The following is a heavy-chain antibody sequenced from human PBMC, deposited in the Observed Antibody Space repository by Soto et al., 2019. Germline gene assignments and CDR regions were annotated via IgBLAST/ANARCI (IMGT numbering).Heavy chain of an antibody. J-gene: IGHJ4*02. CDR1: GFTFRSYG. D-gene: IGHD6-13*01. CDR2: ISYDGTKK. V-gene: IGHV3-30*18. CDR3: AKCPWGGTATATMGGFDH. Sequence: PGGSLRLSCAASGFTFRSYGFHWVRQAPGKGLEWVAVISYDGTKKYYADSVKGRFTISRDNSKYTLYLQMNGLRAEDTAMYYCAKCPWGGTATATMGGFDHWGQGSLVTVSS.